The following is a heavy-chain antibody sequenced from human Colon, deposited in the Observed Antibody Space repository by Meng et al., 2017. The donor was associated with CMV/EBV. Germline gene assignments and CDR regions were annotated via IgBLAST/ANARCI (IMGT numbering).Heavy chain of an antibody. V-gene: IGHV3-11*01. J-gene: IGHJ4*02. CDR2: ISSSGSTI. CDR3: ARGFYGRQYFDY. Sequence: GESLKISCTTSGFTFGDYSMTWIRQAPGKGLEWVSYISSSGSTIYYADSVKGRFTISRDNAKNSLYLQMNSLRAEDTAVYYCARGFYGRQYFDYWGQGTLVTVSS. CDR1: GFTFGDYS. D-gene: IGHD2/OR15-2a*01.